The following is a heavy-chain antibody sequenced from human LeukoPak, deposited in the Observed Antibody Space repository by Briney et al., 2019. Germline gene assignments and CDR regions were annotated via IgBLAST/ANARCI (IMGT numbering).Heavy chain of an antibody. V-gene: IGHV1-24*01. Sequence: ASVKVSCKVSGYTLTELSMHWVRQAPGKGLEWMGGFDPEDGETIYAQKFQGRVTMTEDTSTDTAYMELSSLRSEDTAVYYCXXAGMVRGATFDYWGQGTLVTVSS. D-gene: IGHD3-10*01. CDR2: FDPEDGET. CDR3: XXAGMVRGATFDY. CDR1: GYTLTELS. J-gene: IGHJ4*02.